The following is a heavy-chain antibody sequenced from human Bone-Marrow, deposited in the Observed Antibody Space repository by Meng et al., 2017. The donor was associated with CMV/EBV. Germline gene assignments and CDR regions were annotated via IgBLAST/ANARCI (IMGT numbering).Heavy chain of an antibody. D-gene: IGHD3-3*01. Sequence: GESLKISCAASGLTFSSYAMHWVRQAPGKGLEWVAVISYDGSNKYYADSVKGRFTISRDNSKNTLYLQMNSLRAEDTAVYYCARGEVTIFGVLYNPYYYYGMDVWGQGTTVTVSS. CDR2: ISYDGSNK. V-gene: IGHV3-30*04. CDR3: ARGEVTIFGVLYNPYYYYGMDV. J-gene: IGHJ6*02. CDR1: GLTFSSYA.